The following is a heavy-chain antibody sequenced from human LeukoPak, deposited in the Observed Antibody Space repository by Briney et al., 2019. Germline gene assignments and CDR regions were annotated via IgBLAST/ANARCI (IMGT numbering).Heavy chain of an antibody. CDR2: IKHDGSDK. J-gene: IGHJ4*02. D-gene: IGHD3-10*01. CDR3: ARTGTHFDY. CDR1: GFTFSSFW. Sequence: GGSLRLSCAASGFTFSSFWMSWVRQAPGKGLEWVADIKHDGSDKYYVDSVKGRFAISRDNANDSLYLHMNSLRAEDTAVYYCARTGTHFDYWGQGSLVTVSS. V-gene: IGHV3-7*04.